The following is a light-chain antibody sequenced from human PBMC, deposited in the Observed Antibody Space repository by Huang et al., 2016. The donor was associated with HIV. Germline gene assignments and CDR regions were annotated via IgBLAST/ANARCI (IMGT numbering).Light chain of an antibody. CDR2: GTS. V-gene: IGKV3-20*01. Sequence: EIVLTKSPGTMSLSPGERATLSCRASQSVDSRYLAWYQQKPGQAPRLRIYGTSSRATGIPYRFSGSGSGTDFTLTITRLEPEDVAVYYCHQYGTSPRTFGQGTKVEIK. CDR3: HQYGTSPRT. J-gene: IGKJ1*01. CDR1: QSVDSRY.